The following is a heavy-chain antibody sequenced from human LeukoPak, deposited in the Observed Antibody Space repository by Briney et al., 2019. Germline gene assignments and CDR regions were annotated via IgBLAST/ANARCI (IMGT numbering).Heavy chain of an antibody. Sequence: PSQTLSLTCAVSGGSISSGGYSWSWIRQPRGKGLEWIGYIYHSGSTYYNPSLKSRVTISVDRSKNQFSLKLSSVTAADTAVYYCARAGTTVYFDYWGQGTLVTVSS. D-gene: IGHD1-7*01. CDR3: ARAGTTVYFDY. CDR1: GGSISSGGYS. J-gene: IGHJ4*02. CDR2: IYHSGST. V-gene: IGHV4-30-2*01.